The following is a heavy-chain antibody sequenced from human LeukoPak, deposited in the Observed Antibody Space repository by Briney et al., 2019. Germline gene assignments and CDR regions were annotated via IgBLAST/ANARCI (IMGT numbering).Heavy chain of an antibody. J-gene: IGHJ4*02. D-gene: IGHD3-22*01. Sequence: GGSLRLSCAASGFTFSSYGMHWVRQAPGKGLEWVAVIWYDGSNKYYADSVKGRFTISRDNSKNTLYLQMNSLRAEDTAVYYCAKDRSPGYYCDYWGQGTLVTVSS. CDR1: GFTFSSYG. CDR3: AKDRSPGYYCDY. CDR2: IWYDGSNK. V-gene: IGHV3-33*06.